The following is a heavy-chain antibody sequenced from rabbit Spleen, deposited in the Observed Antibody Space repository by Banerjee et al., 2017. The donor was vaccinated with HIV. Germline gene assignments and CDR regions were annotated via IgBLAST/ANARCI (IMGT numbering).Heavy chain of an antibody. CDR3: ARDLDGVIGWNFGW. D-gene: IGHD4-1*01. CDR2: IHGGSKNNI. CDR1: GFSFIAGYY. J-gene: IGHJ6*01. V-gene: IGHV1S45*01. Sequence: QEQLVESGGGLVKPGASLTLICTASGFSFIAGYYMCWVRQAPGKGLEWIACIHGGSKNNIYYASWAKGRFTISKTSSTTVTLQMTSLTAADTATYFCARDLDGVIGWNFGWWGPGTLVTVS.